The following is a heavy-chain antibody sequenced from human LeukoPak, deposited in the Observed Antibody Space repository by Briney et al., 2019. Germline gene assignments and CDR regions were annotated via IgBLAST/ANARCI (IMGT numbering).Heavy chain of an antibody. CDR1: GYTFTSYY. CDR3: ARGGGITIFGGPPTGNWFDP. V-gene: IGHV1-46*01. CDR2: INPSGGST. J-gene: IGHJ5*02. Sequence: GASVKVSCKASGYTFTSYYMHWVRQAPGQGLEWMGIINPSGGSTSYAQKFQGRVTMTRDTSTSTVYMELSSLRSEDTAVYYCARGGGITIFGGPPTGNWFDPWGQGTLVTVSS. D-gene: IGHD3-3*01.